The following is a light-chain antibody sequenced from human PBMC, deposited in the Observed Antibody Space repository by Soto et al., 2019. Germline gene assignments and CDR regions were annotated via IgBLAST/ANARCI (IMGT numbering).Light chain of an antibody. Sequence: EIVLTQSPGTLSLSPGERATLSCRASQIVSSSYLAWYQQKPGQAPRLLIYGASSRATGIPDRFSGSGSGTDFTLTISRLEPEDFAVYYCQQYGSSPPTCGQGTKVDI. J-gene: IGKJ1*01. CDR2: GAS. V-gene: IGKV3-20*01. CDR1: QIVSSSY. CDR3: QQYGSSPPT.